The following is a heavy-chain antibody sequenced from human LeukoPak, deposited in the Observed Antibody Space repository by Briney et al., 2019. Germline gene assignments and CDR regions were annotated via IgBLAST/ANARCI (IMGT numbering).Heavy chain of an antibody. D-gene: IGHD3-10*01. Sequence: GASVKVSCKASGYTFNGHYMHWVRQAPGQGLEWMGWINPNSGGTNYAQKFQGRVTMTRDTSISTAYMELSRLRSDDTAVYYCARERTPLLLWFGESTFDYWGQGTLVTVSS. CDR1: GYTFNGHY. CDR2: INPNSGGT. V-gene: IGHV1-2*02. CDR3: ARERTPLLLWFGESTFDY. J-gene: IGHJ4*02.